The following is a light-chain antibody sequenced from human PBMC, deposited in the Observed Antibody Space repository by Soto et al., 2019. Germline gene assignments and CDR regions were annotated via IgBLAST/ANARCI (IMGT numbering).Light chain of an antibody. V-gene: IGKV3-11*01. CDR2: AAS. CDR1: QSISTY. CDR3: QQNYNLQGT. Sequence: PGDRATLSCSASQSISTYVNWFQQKPGQPPRLLIYAASTRVTGIPDRISGSGSGTDFSLTSSSLEPEDSAVYYSQQNYNLQGTFGPGTKVDIK. J-gene: IGKJ1*01.